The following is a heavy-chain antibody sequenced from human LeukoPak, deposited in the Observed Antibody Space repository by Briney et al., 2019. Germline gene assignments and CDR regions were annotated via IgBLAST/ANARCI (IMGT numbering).Heavy chain of an antibody. J-gene: IGHJ4*02. CDR1: GGSISTYS. CDR2: ISYSGST. CDR3: ARGLYDTSGYYLSYFDY. D-gene: IGHD3-22*01. Sequence: ASETLSLTCTVSGGSISTYSWNWIRQPPGKGLEWIGYISYSGSTDYNPSLKSRVTISVDTPKNQFSLKLSSLIAADTAVYYCARGLYDTSGYYLSYFDYWGQGTLVTVSS. V-gene: IGHV4-59*01.